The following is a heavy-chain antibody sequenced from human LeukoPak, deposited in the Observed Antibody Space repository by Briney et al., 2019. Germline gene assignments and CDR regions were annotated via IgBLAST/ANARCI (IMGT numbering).Heavy chain of an antibody. CDR3: ARDRSYSGYDL. Sequence: GGSLRLSCAASGFTVSSNYMSWVRQAPGKGLEWVSVIYSGGSTYYADSVKGRFTISRDHSKNTLNLQMNSLRAEDTAVYYCARDRSYSGYDLWGQGTLVTVSS. V-gene: IGHV3-53*01. CDR1: GFTVSSNY. D-gene: IGHD5-12*01. J-gene: IGHJ4*02. CDR2: IYSGGST.